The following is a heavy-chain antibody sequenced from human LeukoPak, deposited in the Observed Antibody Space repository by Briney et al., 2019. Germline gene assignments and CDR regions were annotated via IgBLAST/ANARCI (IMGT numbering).Heavy chain of an antibody. Sequence: GGSLSLSCAASGLSFSFYAMSWVRQAPGKGLEWVSSISGDGAGTYYADSVRGRFTISRDNSKNTLYLQMNSLRAEDTALYYCAKDFVRYNIQFDYWGQGALVTVSS. J-gene: IGHJ4*02. CDR2: ISGDGAGT. V-gene: IGHV3-23*01. CDR1: GLSFSFYA. D-gene: IGHD1-1*01. CDR3: AKDFVRYNIQFDY.